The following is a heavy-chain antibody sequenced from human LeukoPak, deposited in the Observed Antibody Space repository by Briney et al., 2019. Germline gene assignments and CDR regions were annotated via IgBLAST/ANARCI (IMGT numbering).Heavy chain of an antibody. CDR3: TRDSGTYNWLDP. J-gene: IGHJ5*02. Sequence: GGSHKLSCAASGFTFSGSAIHWVRQSFGKGLEWIGHIDKEKNSYATASAYAVSVEGRFTVSRDDSKNMAFLQMSGLKTEDTALYFCTRDSGTYNWLDPWRQGTLVTVSS. D-gene: IGHD1-26*01. V-gene: IGHV3-73*01. CDR2: IDKEKNSYAT. CDR1: GFTFSGSA.